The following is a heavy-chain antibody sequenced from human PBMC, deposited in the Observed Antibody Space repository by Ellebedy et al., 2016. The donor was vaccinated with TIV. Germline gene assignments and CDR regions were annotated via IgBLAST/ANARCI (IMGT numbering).Heavy chain of an antibody. CDR3: AREPEADGNGGN. CDR1: GFAFSSYT. J-gene: IGHJ4*02. CDR2: ISSVSSYI. V-gene: IGHV3-21*01. D-gene: IGHD6-13*01. Sequence: PGGSLRLSCAASGFAFSSYTMNWVRQAPGKGLEWVSSISSVSSYIYYADSVKGRFTIARDNAKNSLYLQMNGLRAEDTAVYYCAREPEADGNGGNWGQGTQVTVSS.